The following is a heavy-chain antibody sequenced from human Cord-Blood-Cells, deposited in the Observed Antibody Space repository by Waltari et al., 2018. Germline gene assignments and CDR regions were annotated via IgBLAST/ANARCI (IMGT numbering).Heavy chain of an antibody. CDR1: GYTFTSYY. Sequence: QVQLVQSGAEVKKPGASVKVSCKASGYTFTSYYMHWVRQAPGQGLEWMGRINPRGGSTSYAQKFQGRVTMTRDTSTSTVYMELSSLRSEDTAVYYCARGAIYCSSTSCYAYYYYGMDVWGQGTTVTVSS. J-gene: IGHJ6*02. CDR2: INPRGGST. V-gene: IGHV1-46*01. D-gene: IGHD2-2*01. CDR3: ARGAIYCSSTSCYAYYYYGMDV.